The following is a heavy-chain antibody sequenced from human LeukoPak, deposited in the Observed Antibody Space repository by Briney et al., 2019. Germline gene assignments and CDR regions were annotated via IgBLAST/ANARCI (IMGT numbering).Heavy chain of an antibody. CDR2: IKPSGGST. V-gene: IGHV1-46*01. CDR3: ARVRDGYNEAYDI. D-gene: IGHD5-24*01. J-gene: IGHJ3*02. Sequence: ASVKLSCKASGYTFTIYNMHWVRQAPGQGPEWMGIIKPSGGSTTYAQKFQGRVTMTRDMSTSTLYMELSSLRSEDTAVYYCARVRDGYNEAYDIWGQGTIVTVSS. CDR1: GYTFTIYN.